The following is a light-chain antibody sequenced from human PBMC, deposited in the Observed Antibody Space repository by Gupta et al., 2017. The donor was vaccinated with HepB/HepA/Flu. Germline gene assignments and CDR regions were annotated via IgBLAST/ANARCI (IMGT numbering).Light chain of an antibody. V-gene: IGLV2-14*03. CDR3: SSYATTTTLVA. CDR1: SSDIGNYDY. CDR2: DVS. J-gene: IGLJ2*01. Sequence: QSVLTQPASVSGSPGQSITISFTGTSSDIGNYDYVSWYQQQPGKAPKLMIFDVSYRPSGVSSRFSGSKSGNTASLTISGLQAEDEADYYCSSYATTTTLVAFGAGTKLTVL.